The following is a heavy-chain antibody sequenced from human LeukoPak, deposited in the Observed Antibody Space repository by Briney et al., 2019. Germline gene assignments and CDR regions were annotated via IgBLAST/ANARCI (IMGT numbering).Heavy chain of an antibody. CDR3: ARDFYGSGSY. V-gene: IGHV3-21*01. J-gene: IGHJ4*02. D-gene: IGHD3-10*01. CDR1: GFPFSRYS. CDR2: INSRGNDD. Sequence: GGSLRLSCAASGFPFSRYSMNWVRQAPGKGLEWVSSINSRGNDDYYADSVKGRFTISRDNAKNSLYLQMNSLRDEDTAVYYCARDFYGSGSYWGQGTLVTVSS.